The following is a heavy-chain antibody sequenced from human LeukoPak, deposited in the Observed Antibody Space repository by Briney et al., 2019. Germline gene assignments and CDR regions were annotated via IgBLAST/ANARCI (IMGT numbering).Heavy chain of an antibody. V-gene: IGHV4-30-4*01. J-gene: IGHJ5*02. Sequence: SETLSLTCTVSGGSISSGDYYWSWIRQPPGKGLEWIGYIYYSGSTYYNPSLKSRVTISVDTSKNQFSLKLSSVTAADTAVYYCARGGYDFWSGKNWFDPWGQGTLVTVSS. CDR3: ARGGYDFWSGKNWFDP. CDR1: GGSISSGDYY. D-gene: IGHD3-3*01. CDR2: IYYSGST.